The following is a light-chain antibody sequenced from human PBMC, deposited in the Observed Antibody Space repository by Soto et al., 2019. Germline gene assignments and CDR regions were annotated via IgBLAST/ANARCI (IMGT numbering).Light chain of an antibody. Sequence: QSALTQPASVSGSPGQSITISCTGTSSDVGGYNYVPWYQQYPGKAPKLMIYDVTNRPSGVSSRFSGSKSDNTASLTISGLQAEDEADYYCSSYSRTSTLVVFGGGTKLTVL. J-gene: IGLJ2*01. CDR2: DVT. CDR3: SSYSRTSTLVV. V-gene: IGLV2-14*03. CDR1: SSDVGGYNY.